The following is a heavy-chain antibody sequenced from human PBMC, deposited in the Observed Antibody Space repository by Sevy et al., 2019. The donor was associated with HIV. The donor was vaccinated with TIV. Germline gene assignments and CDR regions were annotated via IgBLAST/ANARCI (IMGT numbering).Heavy chain of an antibody. CDR3: ASGIAAAGTMGWFDP. J-gene: IGHJ5*02. V-gene: IGHV3-23*01. CDR2: ISGSGGST. D-gene: IGHD6-13*01. Sequence: GGSLRLSCAASGFTFSSYAMSWVRQAPGKGLEWVSAISGSGGSTYYADSVKGRFTISRDNSKNKLYLQMNSLRAEDTAVYYCASGIAAAGTMGWFDPWGQGTLVTVPS. CDR1: GFTFSSYA.